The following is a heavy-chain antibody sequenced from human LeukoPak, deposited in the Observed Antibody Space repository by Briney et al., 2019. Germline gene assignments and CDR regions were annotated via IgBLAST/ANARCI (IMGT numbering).Heavy chain of an antibody. CDR1: GGTFSSYA. CDR2: INPVSGGT. J-gene: IGHJ4*02. V-gene: IGHV1-2*02. CDR3: ARANFLSCSSTSCLFDY. Sequence: ASVKVSYKASGGTFSSYAISWVRQAPGQGFEWMGWINPVSGGTNYVQKFQGRVTMTRDTSISTAYMELSRLRSDDTAVYYCARANFLSCSSTSCLFDYWGQGTLVTVSS. D-gene: IGHD2-2*01.